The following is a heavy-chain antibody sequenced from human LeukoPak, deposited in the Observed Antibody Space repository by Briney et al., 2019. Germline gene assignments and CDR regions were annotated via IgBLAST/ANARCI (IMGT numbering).Heavy chain of an antibody. Sequence: GGSLRLSCAASGFPFSTYWMNWIRQAPGKGLEWVAVISYDGSNKYYADSVKGRFTISRDNSKNTLYLQMNSLRAEDTAVYYCAKKMYSSSGSGAFDIWGQGTMVTVSS. CDR3: AKKMYSSSGSGAFDI. D-gene: IGHD6-6*01. V-gene: IGHV3-30*18. CDR2: ISYDGSNK. CDR1: GFPFSTYW. J-gene: IGHJ3*02.